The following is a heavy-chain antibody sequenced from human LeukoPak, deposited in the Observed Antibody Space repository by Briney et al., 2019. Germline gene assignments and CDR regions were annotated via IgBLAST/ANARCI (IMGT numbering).Heavy chain of an antibody. CDR2: IYYSGST. V-gene: IGHV4-59*01. J-gene: IGHJ3*02. D-gene: IGHD3-10*01. CDR1: GCSISSYY. Sequence: SETLSLTCTVSGCSISSYYWNWIRQPPGKGLEWIGYIYYSGSTNYNPSLKSRVTISVDTSKNQFSLKLSSVTAADTAVYYCARLYYGSGSYYKSDAFDIWGQGTIVTVSS. CDR3: ARLYYGSGSYYKSDAFDI.